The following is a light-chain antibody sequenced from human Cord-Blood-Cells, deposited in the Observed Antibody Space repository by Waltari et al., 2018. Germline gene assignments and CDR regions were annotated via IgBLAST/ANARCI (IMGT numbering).Light chain of an antibody. CDR2: QDS. V-gene: IGLV3-1*01. CDR3: QAWDSSHNYV. CDR1: KLGDQY. J-gene: IGLJ1*01. Sequence: SYELTQPPPVSVSPGQPASITCSGDKLGDQYACWYQQTPGQSPHLVIYQDSKRPSGIPERVSGSNSENTATLTISGTQAMDEADYYCQAWDSSHNYVFGTGTKVTVL.